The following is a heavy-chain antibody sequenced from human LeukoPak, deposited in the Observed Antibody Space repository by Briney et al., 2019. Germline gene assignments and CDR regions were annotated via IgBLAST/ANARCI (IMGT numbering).Heavy chain of an antibody. J-gene: IGHJ4*02. D-gene: IGHD4-17*01. Sequence: SGTLCLTCAAYGFSFSGYYWSWIRQPPGKGLEWVGEISHSGGTNYNPALKNGVTISVDASNNQFSHKLSSVTAADTAVYYCSSDVPLDSTVTTAPFDCWGQGTLVTASS. CDR3: SSDVPLDSTVTTAPFDC. CDR1: GFSFSGYY. V-gene: IGHV4-34*01. CDR2: ISHSGGT.